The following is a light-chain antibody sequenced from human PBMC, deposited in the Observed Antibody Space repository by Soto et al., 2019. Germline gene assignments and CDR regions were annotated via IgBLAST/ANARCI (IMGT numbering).Light chain of an antibody. Sequence: EIVLTQSPGTLSLSPGERATLSCRADRSVSDTLLTWFQQKPGQAPRLLIFGTSNRAPGIPDRFSGSGSGTDFTLTISRLEPDDFAVYYCQQYGRSPYTFGQGTKVDIK. V-gene: IGKV3-20*01. CDR1: RSVSDTL. CDR2: GTS. CDR3: QQYGRSPYT. J-gene: IGKJ2*01.